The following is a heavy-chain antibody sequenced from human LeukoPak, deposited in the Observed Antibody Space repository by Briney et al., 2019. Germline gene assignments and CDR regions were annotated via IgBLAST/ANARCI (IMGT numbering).Heavy chain of an antibody. J-gene: IGHJ6*02. V-gene: IGHV3-21*01. Sequence: SPGGSLRLSCAASGFTFSSYSMNWVRQAPGKGLEWVSSISSSSSYIYYADSVKGRFTISRDNAKNSLYLQMNSPRAEDTAVYYCARVGPNCSGGSCYYYYYGMDVWGQGTTVTVSS. CDR3: ARVGPNCSGGSCYYYYYGMDV. D-gene: IGHD2-15*01. CDR1: GFTFSSYS. CDR2: ISSSSSYI.